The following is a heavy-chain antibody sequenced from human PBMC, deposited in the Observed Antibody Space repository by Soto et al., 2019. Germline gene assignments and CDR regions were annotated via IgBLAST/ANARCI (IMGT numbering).Heavy chain of an antibody. V-gene: IGHV1-69*01. CDR1: GGTFSSYA. CDR3: ARGQEDYDDSSGYYYYYGMDV. D-gene: IGHD3-22*01. CDR2: IIPIFGTA. J-gene: IGHJ6*02. Sequence: QVQLVQSGAEVKKPGSSVKVSCKASGGTFSSYAISWVRQAPGQGLEWMGGIIPIFGTANYAQKFQGRVTITADESTSTAYMELSSLRSEDTAVYYCARGQEDYDDSSGYYYYYGMDVWGQGTTVTVSS.